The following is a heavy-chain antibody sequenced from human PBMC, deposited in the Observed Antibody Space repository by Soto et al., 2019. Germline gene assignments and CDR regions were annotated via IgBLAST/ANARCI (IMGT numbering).Heavy chain of an antibody. V-gene: IGHV1-18*04. Sequence: QVQLVQSGAEVKKPGASEKVSCKASGYTFTSYGISWVRQAPGQGLEWMGGISAYNGNTNYAQKLQGRVIMTTDTATSKAYMELRSQGTDDTAVYYYEKVGATFYGMNVGGQGTKVNLSS. CDR1: GYTFTSYG. D-gene: IGHD1-26*01. CDR3: EKVGATFYGMNV. CDR2: ISAYNGNT. J-gene: IGHJ6*02.